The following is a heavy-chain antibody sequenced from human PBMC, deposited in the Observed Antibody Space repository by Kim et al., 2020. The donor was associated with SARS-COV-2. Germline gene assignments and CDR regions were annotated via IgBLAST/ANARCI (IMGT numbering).Heavy chain of an antibody. Sequence: GGSLRLSCAASGFTFSNYGMSWVRLAPGKGLEWVSGISGSGDTTTYADSVKGRFTVSRDNSKNTLYLQMSSLRAEDTAIYYCANPRQPDYWGQGTLVTVSS. CDR1: GFTFSNYG. D-gene: IGHD6-13*01. CDR2: ISGSGDTT. V-gene: IGHV3-23*01. J-gene: IGHJ4*02. CDR3: ANPRQPDY.